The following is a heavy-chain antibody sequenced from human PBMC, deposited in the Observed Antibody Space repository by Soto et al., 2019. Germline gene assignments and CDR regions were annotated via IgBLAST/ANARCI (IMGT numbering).Heavy chain of an antibody. J-gene: IGHJ5*02. D-gene: IGHD3-10*01. CDR1: GGSISSYY. V-gene: IGHV4-4*07. CDR3: ARVRLQHYYGSGSYSLYDWFDP. CDR2: TYTSGST. Sequence: SETLSLTCTVSGGSISSYYWSWIRQPAGKGLEWIGRTYTSGSTNYNPSLKSRVTMLVDTSKNQFSLRLSSVTAADTAVYYCARVRLQHYYGSGSYSLYDWFDPWGQGTLVTVSS.